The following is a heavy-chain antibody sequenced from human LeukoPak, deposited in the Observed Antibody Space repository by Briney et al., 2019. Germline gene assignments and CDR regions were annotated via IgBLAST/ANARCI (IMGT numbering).Heavy chain of an antibody. CDR2: ISGSGGST. CDR1: GFTFSSYA. CDR3: AKASYGGNSARNY. V-gene: IGHV3-23*01. J-gene: IGHJ4*02. Sequence: GGSLRLSCAASGFTFSSYAMSWVRQAPGKGLEWVSAISGSGGSTYYADSVKGRFTISRGNSKNTLYLQMNSLRAEDTAVYYCAKASYGGNSARNYWGQGTLVTVSS. D-gene: IGHD4-23*01.